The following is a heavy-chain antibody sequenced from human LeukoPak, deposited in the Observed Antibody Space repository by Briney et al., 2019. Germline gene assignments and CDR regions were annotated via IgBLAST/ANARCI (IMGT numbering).Heavy chain of an antibody. J-gene: IGHJ6*03. V-gene: IGHV3-23*01. D-gene: IGHD3-16*01. CDR3: AKLGGQDLHNYYVAF. CDR2: IIDSGEST. Sequence: GGSLRLSCAASGFTFSSYAMSWVRQAPGKGLEWVSGIIDSGESTYYANFAKGRFTISRDNSNNTLYLQMNSLRAEDTAVYYCAKLGGQDLHNYYVAFCGKGTTVAVSS. CDR1: GFTFSSYA.